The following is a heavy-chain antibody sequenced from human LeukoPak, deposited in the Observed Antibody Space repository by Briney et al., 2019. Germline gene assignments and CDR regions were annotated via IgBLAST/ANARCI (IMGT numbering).Heavy chain of an antibody. CDR3: ARPTKGSGLAVAGYDY. CDR1: GGTFSSYA. Sequence: SVKVSCKASGGTFSSYAISWVRQAPGQGLEWMGGIIPIFGTANYAQKFQGRVTITTDESTSTAYMELSSLRSEDTAVYYCARPTKGSGLAVAGYDYWGQGTLVTVSS. CDR2: IIPIFGTA. J-gene: IGHJ4*02. V-gene: IGHV1-69*05. D-gene: IGHD6-19*01.